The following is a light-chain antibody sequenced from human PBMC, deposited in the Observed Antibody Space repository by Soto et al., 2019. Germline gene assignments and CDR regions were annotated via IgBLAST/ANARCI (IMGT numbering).Light chain of an antibody. V-gene: IGKV3-20*01. Sequence: EIVLTQSPGTLSLSPGERATLSCRASQSVSSNHLAWYQQKTGQTPRLLIYIASNRAPGIPDRFSGSGSGTHFTLTISRVEPEDFAVDYCQQYDSSPWTFGQGTKVEIK. CDR3: QQYDSSPWT. J-gene: IGKJ1*01. CDR1: QSVSSNH. CDR2: IAS.